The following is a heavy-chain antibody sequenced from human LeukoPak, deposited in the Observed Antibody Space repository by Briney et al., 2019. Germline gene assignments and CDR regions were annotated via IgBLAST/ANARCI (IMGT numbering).Heavy chain of an antibody. CDR1: GGTFSSYA. CDR3: ARAYYDILTGYYIDY. V-gene: IGHV1-69*13. Sequence: SVTVSYTASGGTFSSYAISWVRQAPGQGLEWMGGIIPIFGTANYAQKFQGRVTITADESTSTAYMELSSLRSEDTAVYYCARAYYDILTGYYIDYWGQGTLVTVCS. J-gene: IGHJ4*02. CDR2: IIPIFGTA. D-gene: IGHD3-9*01.